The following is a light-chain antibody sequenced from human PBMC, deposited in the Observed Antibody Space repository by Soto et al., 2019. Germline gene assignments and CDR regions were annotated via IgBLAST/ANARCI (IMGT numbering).Light chain of an antibody. J-gene: IGKJ1*01. CDR3: QQYGNSLPWP. Sequence: EIVLTQSPGTLSLSPGERATLSCRASQSVSNNYLGWYQQKPGQAPRLLVYGASRSATGIPDRFSGSGSGTDITLTVSGLEAEDFAVYYCQQYGNSLPWPFVQGTKVEIK. CDR1: QSVSNNY. V-gene: IGKV3-20*01. CDR2: GAS.